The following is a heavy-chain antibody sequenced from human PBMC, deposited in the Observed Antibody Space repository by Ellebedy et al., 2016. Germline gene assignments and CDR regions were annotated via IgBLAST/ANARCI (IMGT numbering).Heavy chain of an antibody. Sequence: GGSLRLXCAASRFTFSSYGMHWVRQAPGKGLEWVALISYDGSNKYYADSVKGRFTISRDNSKNTLYLQMNSLRAEDTAVYYCAVHSSGWYFLDYWGQGTLVTVSS. J-gene: IGHJ4*02. CDR1: RFTFSSYG. V-gene: IGHV3-30*03. CDR2: ISYDGSNK. CDR3: AVHSSGWYFLDY. D-gene: IGHD6-19*01.